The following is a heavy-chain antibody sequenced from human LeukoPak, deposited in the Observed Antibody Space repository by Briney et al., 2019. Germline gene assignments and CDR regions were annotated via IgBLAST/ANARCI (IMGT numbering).Heavy chain of an antibody. CDR1: GGSISSSSYY. CDR3: ARHVLLFLEWLLYVDDAFDI. V-gene: IGHV4-39*01. D-gene: IGHD3-3*01. CDR2: IYYSGST. J-gene: IGHJ3*02. Sequence: SETLSLTCTVSGGSISSSSYYWGWIRQPPGKGLEWIGSIYYSGSTYYNPSLKSRVTISVDTSKKQFSLKLSSVTAADTAVYYCARHVLLFLEWLLYVDDAFDIWGQGTMVTVSS.